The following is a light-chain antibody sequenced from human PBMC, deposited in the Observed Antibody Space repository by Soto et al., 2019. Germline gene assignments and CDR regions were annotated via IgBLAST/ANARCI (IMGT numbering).Light chain of an antibody. J-gene: IGKJ5*01. V-gene: IGKV1-39*01. CDR3: QQASSFPPT. Sequence: IPMTQSPSSLSSSVGDRVTLTCRASQSISSYLNWYQQKPGKAPKLLIYAASSLQSGVPSRFSGSGSGTDFTLTISSLQPEDFATYYCQQASSFPPTFGQGTRLEI. CDR1: QSISSY. CDR2: AAS.